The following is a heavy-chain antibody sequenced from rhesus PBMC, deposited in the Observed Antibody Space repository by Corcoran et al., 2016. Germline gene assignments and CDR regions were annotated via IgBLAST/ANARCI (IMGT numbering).Heavy chain of an antibody. D-gene: IGHD6-25*01. J-gene: IGHJ4*01. Sequence: EVQLVETGGGLVQPGGSLKLSCAASGFTFSSYGMSWVHQAPGKGLEWVSAINSGVGSTYYADAVKGRFTISRDNSKNTRSLQMNSLRAEDTAVYYCAKVGYSGSWGDWGQGVLVTVSS. CDR1: GFTFSSYG. V-gene: IGHV3S5*01. CDR3: AKVGYSGSWGD. CDR2: INSGVGST.